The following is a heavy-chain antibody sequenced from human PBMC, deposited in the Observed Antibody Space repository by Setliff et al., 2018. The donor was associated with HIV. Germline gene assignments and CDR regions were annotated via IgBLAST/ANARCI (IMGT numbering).Heavy chain of an antibody. CDR3: ARRQQWLGREYYFDY. J-gene: IGHJ4*02. V-gene: IGHV1-2*02. CDR2: INPNSGDT. D-gene: IGHD6-19*01. CDR1: AYTFTDYY. Sequence: ASVKVSCKASAYTFTDYYMHWVRQAPGQGLEWMGWINPNSGDTNYAQKFQGRVTMTRDTSIKTAYMELSSLRSDDTAVYYCARRQQWLGREYYFDYWGQDTQVTVSS.